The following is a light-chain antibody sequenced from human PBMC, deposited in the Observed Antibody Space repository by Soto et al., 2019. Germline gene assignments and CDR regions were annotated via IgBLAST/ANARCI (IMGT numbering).Light chain of an antibody. Sequence: EIVMTQSPATLSVSPGERATLSCRASQSVSSNLAWYQQKPGQAPRLLIYGASTRATGIPASFSGRGSGTEFILTISIVQYEDFAVYYWQQYNNWPLTFGGGTKVEIK. CDR1: QSVSSN. V-gene: IGKV3-15*01. CDR2: GAS. J-gene: IGKJ4*01. CDR3: QQYNNWPLT.